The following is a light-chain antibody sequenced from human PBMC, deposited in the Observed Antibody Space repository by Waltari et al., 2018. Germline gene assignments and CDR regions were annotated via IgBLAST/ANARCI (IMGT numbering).Light chain of an antibody. CDR2: LGS. J-gene: IGKJ1*01. CDR3: MQALQTPWT. Sequence: IVMTQSPLSLPVTPGEPASISCRSSQSLLHSNGYNYWDWYLQKPVQSPQLLIYLGSNRASGVPDRFSGSGSGTDFTLKISRVEAEDVGVYYCMQALQTPWTFGQGTKVEIK. V-gene: IGKV2-28*01. CDR1: QSLLHSNGYNY.